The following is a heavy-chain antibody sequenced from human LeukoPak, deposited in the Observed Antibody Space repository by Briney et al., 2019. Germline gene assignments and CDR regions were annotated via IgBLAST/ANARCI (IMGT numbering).Heavy chain of an antibody. J-gene: IGHJ5*02. V-gene: IGHV4-4*09. D-gene: IGHD3-10*01. CDR2: IYATGST. CDR1: GGSISSYY. Sequence: SETLSLTRTVSGGSISSYYWSWVRQPPGKGLEWIGYIYATGSTNYNPSLKSRVTISVDTSKNQFSLNLRSVTAADTAVYYCARHGSVRSPLGPWGQGTLVTVSS. CDR3: ARHGSVRSPLGP.